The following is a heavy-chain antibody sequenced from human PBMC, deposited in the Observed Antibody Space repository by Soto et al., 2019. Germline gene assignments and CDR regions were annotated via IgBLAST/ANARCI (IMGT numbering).Heavy chain of an antibody. CDR2: ISYDGSNK. D-gene: IGHD5-12*01. CDR3: AKGSGYSGYDSALDY. CDR1: GFTFSSYG. J-gene: IGHJ4*02. V-gene: IGHV3-30*18. Sequence: GGSLRLSCAASGFTFSSYGMHWVRQAPGKGLEWVAVISYDGSNKYYADSVKGRFTISRDNSKNTLYLQMNSLRAEDTAVYYCAKGSGYSGYDSALDYWGQGTLVTVSS.